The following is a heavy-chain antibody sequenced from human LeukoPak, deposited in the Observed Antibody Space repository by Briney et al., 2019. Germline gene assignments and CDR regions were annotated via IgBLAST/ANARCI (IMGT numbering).Heavy chain of an antibody. V-gene: IGHV1-46*01. CDR3: ARVAVYYDILTGYDY. J-gene: IGHJ4*02. CDR2: INPSGGST. D-gene: IGHD3-9*01. CDR1: GYTFTSYY. Sequence: ASVKVSCKASGYTFTSYYMHWVRQAPGQGLEWMGLINPSGGSTSYAQKFQGRVTMTRDTSTSTVYMELSSLRSEDTAVYYCARVAVYYDILTGYDYWGQGTLVTVSS.